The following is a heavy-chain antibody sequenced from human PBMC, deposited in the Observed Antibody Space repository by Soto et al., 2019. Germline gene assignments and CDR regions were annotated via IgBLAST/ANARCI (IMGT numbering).Heavy chain of an antibody. Sequence: QVQLVQSGAEVKKPGASVKVSCKASGYTFTSYGISWLRQAPGQGLEWMGWISSHNGNKKYAQKLQGRITMTTDTSTSTTYMELRSLRSDDTAVYYCAREPNSFDYWGQGTLVTVSS. CDR2: ISSHNGNK. V-gene: IGHV1-18*01. CDR3: AREPNSFDY. J-gene: IGHJ4*02. CDR1: GYTFTSYG.